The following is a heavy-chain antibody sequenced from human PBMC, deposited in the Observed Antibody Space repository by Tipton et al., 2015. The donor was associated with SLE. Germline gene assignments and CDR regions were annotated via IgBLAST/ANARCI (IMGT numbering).Heavy chain of an antibody. CDR2: IYHSGST. V-gene: IGHV4-30-2*02. D-gene: IGHD1-26*01. J-gene: IGHJ3*02. Sequence: TLSLTCAVSSGSISSSGYSWSWIRQPPGKGLEWIGYIYHSGSTYYNPSLKSRVTISVDTSKNQFSLKLSSVTAADTAVYYCARRKLGATTYDAFDIWGQGTMVTVSS. CDR1: SGSISSSGYS. CDR3: ARRKLGATTYDAFDI.